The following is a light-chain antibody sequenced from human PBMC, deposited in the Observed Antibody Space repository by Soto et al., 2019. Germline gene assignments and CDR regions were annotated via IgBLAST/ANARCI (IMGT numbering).Light chain of an antibody. CDR3: NSYTGTSALV. J-gene: IGLJ1*01. Sequence: QSALTQPASVSGSPGQSITISCTGTSSDVGSYKYVSWYQQHPGQAPKLMIYDVSNRPSGVSDRFSGSKSGNTASLTISGLQAEDEADYYCNSYTGTSALVFGTGTKVTVX. CDR2: DVS. CDR1: SSDVGSYKY. V-gene: IGLV2-14*01.